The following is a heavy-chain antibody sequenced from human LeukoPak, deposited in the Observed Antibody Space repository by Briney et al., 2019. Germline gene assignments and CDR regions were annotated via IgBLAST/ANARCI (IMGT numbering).Heavy chain of an antibody. J-gene: IGHJ3*02. CDR1: GSSIGTYS. CDR3: ARHRAEMATSTDDAFDI. Sequence: AETLSLTCTVSGSSIGTYSWSWTRQPPGEGLGWVAYIYTAGSTHYNPSLKRRVTMSLDTSKNQLSLRLSSVTAADTAVFYCARHRAEMATSTDDAFDIWGQGTMVTVSS. D-gene: IGHD5-24*01. CDR2: IYTAGST. V-gene: IGHV4-4*09.